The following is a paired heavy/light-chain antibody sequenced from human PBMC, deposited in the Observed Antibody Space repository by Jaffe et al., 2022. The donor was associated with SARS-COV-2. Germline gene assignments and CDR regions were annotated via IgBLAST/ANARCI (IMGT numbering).Heavy chain of an antibody. Sequence: QVQLVQSGAEVKKPGASVKVSCKASGYTFTSYGISWVRQAPGQGLEWMGWISAYNGNTNYAQKLQGRVTMTTDTSTSTAYMELRSLRSDDTAVYYCARDWDGTVTTAYYYYGMDVWGQGTTVTVSS. CDR2: ISAYNGNT. V-gene: IGHV1-18*01. CDR3: ARDWDGTVTTAYYYYGMDV. D-gene: IGHD4-17*01. CDR1: GYTFTSYG. J-gene: IGHJ6*02.
Light chain of an antibody. V-gene: IGLV3-25*03. CDR2: KDS. CDR3: QSADSSGTYRGV. Sequence: SYELTQPPSVSVSPGQTARITCSGDALPKQYAYWYQQKPGQAPVLVIYKDSERPSGIPERFSGSSSGTTVTLTISGVQAEDEADYYCQSADSSGTYRGVFGTGTKVTVL. CDR1: ALPKQY. J-gene: IGLJ1*01.